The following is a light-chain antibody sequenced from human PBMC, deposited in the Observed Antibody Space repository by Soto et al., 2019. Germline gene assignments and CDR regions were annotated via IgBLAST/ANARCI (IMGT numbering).Light chain of an antibody. CDR3: QQRSNWPPIT. V-gene: IGKV3-11*01. CDR1: QSVSSY. CDR2: DAS. Sequence: VLTPSPATLSLSPGERATLSCRASQSVSSYLAWYQQKPGQAPRLLIYDASNRATGIPARFSGSGSGTDFTLTISSLEPEDFAVYYCQQRSNWPPITFGQGTRLEIK. J-gene: IGKJ5*01.